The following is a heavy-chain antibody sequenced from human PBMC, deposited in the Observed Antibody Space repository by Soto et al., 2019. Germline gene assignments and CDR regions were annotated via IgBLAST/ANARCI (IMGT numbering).Heavy chain of an antibody. CDR2: INHSGST. V-gene: IGHV4-34*01. CDR3: ARVRGYCSSTSCYIGGGYFDY. Sequence: PSETLSLTCAVYGGSFSGYYWSWIRQPPGKGLEWIGEINHSGSTNYNLSLKSRVTISVDTSKNQFSLKLSSVTAADTAVYYCARVRGYCSSTSCYIGGGYFDYWGQGTLVTVSS. D-gene: IGHD2-2*01. CDR1: GGSFSGYY. J-gene: IGHJ4*02.